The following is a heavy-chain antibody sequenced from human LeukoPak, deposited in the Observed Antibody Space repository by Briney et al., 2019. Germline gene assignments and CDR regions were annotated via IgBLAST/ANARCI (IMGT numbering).Heavy chain of an antibody. D-gene: IGHD2-2*02. V-gene: IGHV1-18*01. CDR1: GYTFTSYG. Sequence: ASVKVSCTASGYTFTSYGISWVRQAPGQGLEWMGWISAYNGNTNYAQKLQGRVTMTTDTSTSTAYMELRSLRSDDTAVYYCARDLWVGYCSSTSCHTGFDPWGQGTLVTVSS. CDR2: ISAYNGNT. J-gene: IGHJ5*02. CDR3: ARDLWVGYCSSTSCHTGFDP.